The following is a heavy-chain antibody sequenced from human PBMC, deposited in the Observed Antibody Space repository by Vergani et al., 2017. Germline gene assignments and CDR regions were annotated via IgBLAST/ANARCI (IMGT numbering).Heavy chain of an antibody. D-gene: IGHD3-3*01. J-gene: IGHJ3*01. V-gene: IGHV4-34*01. Sequence: QVQLQESGPGLLKTSETLSLTCAVSGAAFNSYQWTWIRQSPGRGLEWIGEIDDKGKSICNPTIKSRVTISVDNSKRHFSLHVTSVTAADSAMYYCVRRDFWVGPRTFDFWGAGTPVTVSS. CDR2: IDDKGKS. CDR1: GAAFNSYQ. CDR3: VRRDFWVGPRTFDF.